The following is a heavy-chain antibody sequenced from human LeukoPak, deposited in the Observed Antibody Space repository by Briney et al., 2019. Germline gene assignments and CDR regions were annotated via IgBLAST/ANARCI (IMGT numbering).Heavy chain of an antibody. CDR2: INNDGSSA. D-gene: IGHD4-17*01. Sequence: GGSLRLSCAASGFTFDDYAMHWVRQVPGKGRVWVSYINNDGSSATYADSVRGRFTISRDSAKNTVYLQMNSLRVEDSAVYYCARGGDGAIDYWGQGTLVTVSS. CDR1: GFTFDDYA. V-gene: IGHV3-74*01. J-gene: IGHJ4*02. CDR3: ARGGDGAIDY.